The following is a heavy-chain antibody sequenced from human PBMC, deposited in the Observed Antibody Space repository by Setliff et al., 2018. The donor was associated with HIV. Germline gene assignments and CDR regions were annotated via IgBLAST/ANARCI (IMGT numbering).Heavy chain of an antibody. J-gene: IGHJ4*01. V-gene: IGHV4-4*07. CDR1: TDSISNFH. Sequence: LSLTCSVSTDSISNFHWSWMRQPAGKGLEWIGRIFGSGTTHYNPSLKSRVTMSVDTSKNQFSLKLTSVTAADTAVYYCARLSDISSGWYGSFDFWGQGTLVTVSS. D-gene: IGHD6-19*01. CDR3: ARLSDISSGWYGSFDF. CDR2: IFGSGTT.